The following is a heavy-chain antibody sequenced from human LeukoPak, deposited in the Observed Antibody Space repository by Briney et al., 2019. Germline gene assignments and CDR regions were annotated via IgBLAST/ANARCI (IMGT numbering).Heavy chain of an antibody. CDR1: GFSFINTW. V-gene: IGHV3-15*01. J-gene: IGHJ4*02. Sequence: ESLRLSCAASGFSFINTWMSWVRQAPGKGLEWVGRIKSKSDGGTIDNAEPVRGRVTISRDDSKNMVYLQMNSLKSEDTAVYYCTTDPRDWGQGTLVTVSA. D-gene: IGHD3-10*01. CDR3: TTDPRD. CDR2: IKSKSDGGTI.